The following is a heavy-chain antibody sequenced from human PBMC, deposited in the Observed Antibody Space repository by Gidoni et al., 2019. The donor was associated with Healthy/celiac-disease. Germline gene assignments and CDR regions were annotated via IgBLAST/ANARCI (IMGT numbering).Heavy chain of an antibody. CDR3: AIHGSSSNWFDP. V-gene: IGHV3-48*03. Sequence: VQLVESGGGLVQPGGSLRLCCAASGFPFSSYAMNWVRQAPGKGLEWVSYISSIGSTIYYADSVKVRCTISRDNAKNSLYLQMNSLRAEDTAVYYCAIHGSSSNWFDPWGQGTLVTVSS. CDR1: GFPFSSYA. D-gene: IGHD6-6*01. CDR2: ISSIGSTI. J-gene: IGHJ5*02.